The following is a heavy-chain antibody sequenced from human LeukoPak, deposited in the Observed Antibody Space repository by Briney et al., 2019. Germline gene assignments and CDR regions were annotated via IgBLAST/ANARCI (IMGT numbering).Heavy chain of an antibody. V-gene: IGHV3-48*02. CDR3: ARRRRALHYERTGLYPFES. Sequence: QPGGSLRLSCAASGFTFSSYTMNWVRQAPGKGLEWLSYISTSSSTIYYADSVRGRFTISRDNAQSSLYLQMNSLRDEDTAVYFCARRRRALHYERTGLYPFESWGQGTLVTVSS. CDR2: ISTSSSTI. D-gene: IGHD3-22*01. CDR1: GFTFSSYT. J-gene: IGHJ4*02.